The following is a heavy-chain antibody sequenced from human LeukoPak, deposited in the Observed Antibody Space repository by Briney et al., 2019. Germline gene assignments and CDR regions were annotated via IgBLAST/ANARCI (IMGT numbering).Heavy chain of an antibody. Sequence: PSETLSFTCTVSGGSISSYYWSWIRQPPGKGLEWIGYIYYSGSTNYNPSLKSRVTISVDTSKNQFSLKLSSVTAADTAVYYCARADYGSGSYYYWGQGTLVTVSS. D-gene: IGHD3-10*01. CDR2: IYYSGST. V-gene: IGHV4-59*01. CDR1: GGSISSYY. J-gene: IGHJ4*02. CDR3: ARADYGSGSYYY.